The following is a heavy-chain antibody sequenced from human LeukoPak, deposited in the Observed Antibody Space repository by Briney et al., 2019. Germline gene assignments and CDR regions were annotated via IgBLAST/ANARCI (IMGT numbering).Heavy chain of an antibody. CDR2: IYSGGTT. V-gene: IGHV3-53*04. D-gene: IGHD5-18*01. J-gene: IGHJ4*02. CDR3: ARVDTVMAYYFDL. CDR1: GFTLSNAC. Sequence: GGSLRLSCAASGFTLSNACMTWVCQAPGKGLEWVSTIYSGGTTYYADSVMGRFTISRHNSRNTLYLQMNSLRAEDTAVYYCARVDTVMAYYFDLWGQGTLVTVSS.